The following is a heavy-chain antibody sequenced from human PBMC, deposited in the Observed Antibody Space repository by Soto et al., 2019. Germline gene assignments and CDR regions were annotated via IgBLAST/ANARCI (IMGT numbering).Heavy chain of an antibody. Sequence: EALSITCNVSGGSISSGGYYWSWISQHPGKGLEWIGYIYYSGSTYYNPSLKSRVTISVDTSKNQFSLKLSSVTAADTAVYYCARYYYDSSGYYTGASWGQGTMVPGSS. J-gene: IGHJ3*01. CDR3: ARYYYDSSGYYTGAS. D-gene: IGHD3-22*01. CDR1: GGSISSGGYY. CDR2: IYYSGST. V-gene: IGHV4-61*08.